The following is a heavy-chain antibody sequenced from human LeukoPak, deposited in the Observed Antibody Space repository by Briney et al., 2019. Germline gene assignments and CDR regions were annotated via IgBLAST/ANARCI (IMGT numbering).Heavy chain of an antibody. CDR3: ARDGGYSGYDAGC. CDR2: ISDSSAM. D-gene: IGHD5-12*01. J-gene: IGHJ4*02. Sequence: GGSLRLSCAASGFTFSTYSMKWVRQAPGKGLEWVSYISDSSAMYYADSVRGRFTISRENDKNSLFLQMNSLRAEDTAVYYCARDGGYSGYDAGCWGQGTLVTVSS. V-gene: IGHV3-48*01. CDR1: GFTFSTYS.